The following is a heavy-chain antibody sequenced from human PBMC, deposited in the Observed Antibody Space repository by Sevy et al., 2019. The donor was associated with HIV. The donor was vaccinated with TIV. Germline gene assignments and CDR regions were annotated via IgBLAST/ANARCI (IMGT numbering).Heavy chain of an antibody. CDR2: ISSSSSYI. CDR3: ARSLGNYYGSGTYQEDWFDP. V-gene: IGHV3-21*01. Sequence: GGSLRLSCAASGFTFSIYTMNWVRQAPGKGLEWVSSISSSSSYIYYTDSVKGRFSISRDNAKNALFPQMNSLRAEDTAVYYCARSLGNYYGSGTYQEDWFDPWGQGTLVTVSS. CDR1: GFTFSIYT. D-gene: IGHD3-10*01. J-gene: IGHJ5*02.